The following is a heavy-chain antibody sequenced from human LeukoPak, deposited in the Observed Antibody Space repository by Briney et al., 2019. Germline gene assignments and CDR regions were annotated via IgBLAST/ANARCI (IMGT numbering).Heavy chain of an antibody. CDR1: GYTFTGYY. D-gene: IGHD3-22*01. J-gene: IGHJ4*02. CDR3: ARVPYDSSGYYPHLEIDY. V-gene: IGHV1-2*02. Sequence: GASVKVSCKASGYTFTGYYMHWVRQAPGQGLEWMGWINPNSGGTNYAQKFQGRVTMTRDTSISTAYMELRSLRSDDTAVYYCARVPYDSSGYYPHLEIDYWGQGTLVTVSS. CDR2: INPNSGGT.